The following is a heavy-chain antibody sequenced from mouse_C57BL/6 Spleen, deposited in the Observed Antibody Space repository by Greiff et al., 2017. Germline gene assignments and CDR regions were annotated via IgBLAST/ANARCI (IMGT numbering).Heavy chain of an antibody. V-gene: IGHV1-42*01. D-gene: IGHD1-1*01. J-gene: IGHJ1*03. Sequence: VHVKQSGPELVKPGASVKISCKASGYSFTGYYMNWVKQSPEKSLEWIGEINPSTGGTTYNQKFKAKATLTVDKSSSTAYMQLKSRTSEDSAVYYCARRDYGADFDVWGTGTTVTVSS. CDR2: INPSTGGT. CDR3: ARRDYGADFDV. CDR1: GYSFTGYY.